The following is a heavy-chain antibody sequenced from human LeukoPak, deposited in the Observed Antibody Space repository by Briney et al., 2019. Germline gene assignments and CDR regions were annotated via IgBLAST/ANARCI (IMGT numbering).Heavy chain of an antibody. D-gene: IGHD6-13*01. CDR1: GFTFSSYW. CDR3: AKGGGPRIAAAGTLDY. V-gene: IGHV3-23*01. J-gene: IGHJ4*02. CDR2: ISGSGGST. Sequence: GGSLRLSCAASGFTFSSYWMSWVRQAPGKGLEWVSAISGSGGSTYYADSVKGRFTISRDNSKNTLYLQMNSLRAEDTAVYYCAKGGGPRIAAAGTLDYWGQGTLVTASS.